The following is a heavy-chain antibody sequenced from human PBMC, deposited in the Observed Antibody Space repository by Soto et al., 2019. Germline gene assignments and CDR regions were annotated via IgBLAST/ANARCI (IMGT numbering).Heavy chain of an antibody. Sequence: GESLKISCXGSGYSFTSYWISWVRQMPGKGLEWMGRIDPSDSYTNYSPSFQGHVTISADKSISTAYLQWSSLKASDTAMYYCARHSKYYDFWSGYYTPYYYGMDVWGQGTTVTVSS. CDR2: IDPSDSYT. V-gene: IGHV5-10-1*01. CDR1: GYSFTSYW. J-gene: IGHJ6*02. D-gene: IGHD3-3*01. CDR3: ARHSKYYDFWSGYYTPYYYGMDV.